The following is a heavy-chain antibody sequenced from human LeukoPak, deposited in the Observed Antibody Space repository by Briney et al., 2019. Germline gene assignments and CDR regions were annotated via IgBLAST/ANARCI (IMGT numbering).Heavy chain of an antibody. CDR1: GGTFISYT. V-gene: IGHV1-69*02. CDR3: ARGYSYGKIDY. CDR2: IIPILGIA. J-gene: IGHJ4*02. Sequence: ASVKVSCKASGGTFISYTISWVRQAPGQGLEWMGRIIPILGIANYAQKFQGRVTITADKSTSTAYMELSSLRSEDTAVYYCARGYSYGKIDYWGQGTLVTVSS. D-gene: IGHD5-18*01.